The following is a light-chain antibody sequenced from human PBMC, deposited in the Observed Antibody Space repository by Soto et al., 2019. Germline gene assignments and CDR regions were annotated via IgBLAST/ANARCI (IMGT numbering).Light chain of an antibody. V-gene: IGKV3-20*01. CDR1: QTVSSNY. J-gene: IGKJ5*01. CDR3: QHYVSSPIT. Sequence: EIILTQSPDTLSLSPGERATLSCRASQTVSSNYLAWCQQRPGQAPRLLIYAASTRAAGIPDRFSGSGSGTDFTLTISRLEPEDFAVYYCQHYVSSPITFGQGTRLEI. CDR2: AAS.